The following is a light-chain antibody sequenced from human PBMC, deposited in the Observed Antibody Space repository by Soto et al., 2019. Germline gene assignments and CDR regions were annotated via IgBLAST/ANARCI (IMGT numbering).Light chain of an antibody. CDR3: QQRSSWPIT. CDR1: RSVSSY. CDR2: DAS. V-gene: IGKV3-11*01. J-gene: IGKJ5*01. Sequence: EILLTHSPATLSFSPGESATLSCRATRSVSSYLAWYQQKPGQAPRLLIYDASSRPTDIPARFSGSGSGTDFTLTISSLEPEDFALYYCQQRSSWPITFGQGTRLEIK.